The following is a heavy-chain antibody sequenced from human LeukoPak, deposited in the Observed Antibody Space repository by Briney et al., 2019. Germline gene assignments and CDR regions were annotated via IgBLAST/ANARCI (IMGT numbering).Heavy chain of an antibody. J-gene: IGHJ6*02. CDR1: GGSSSSYY. CDR2: IYYSGST. CDR3: ARDVGARPREYYGMDV. Sequence: SETLSLNCTVSGGSSSSYYWSWIRQPPGKGLEWIGYIYYSGSTNYNPSLKSRVTISVDTSKNQFSLKLSSVTAADTAVYYCARDVGARPREYYGMDVWGQGTTVTVSS. D-gene: IGHD1-26*01. V-gene: IGHV4-59*01.